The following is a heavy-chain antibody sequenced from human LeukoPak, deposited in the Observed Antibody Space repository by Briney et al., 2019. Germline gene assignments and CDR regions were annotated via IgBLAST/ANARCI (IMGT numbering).Heavy chain of an antibody. CDR3: ELDDRANLFDY. CDR1: GFTFSSYW. J-gene: IGHJ4*02. Sequence: QPGGSLRLSCAASGFTFSSYWMSWVRQAPGKGLEWVSAISGSGGSTYYADSVKGRFTISRDNSKNTLYLQMNSLRAEDTAVYYCELDDRANLFDYWGQGTLVTVSS. V-gene: IGHV3-23*01. D-gene: IGHD1-14*01. CDR2: ISGSGGST.